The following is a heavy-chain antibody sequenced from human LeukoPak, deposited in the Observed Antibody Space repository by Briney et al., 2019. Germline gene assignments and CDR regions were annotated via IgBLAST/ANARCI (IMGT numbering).Heavy chain of an antibody. CDR2: IRTDDST. Sequence: GGSLRLSCAASGFIVGNSYMSWVRQAPGKGLEWISLIRTDDSTYYADSVKGRFTISRDNSKSTLYLQMNSLRAEDTAVYYCARYHDYGDNKRYFDPWGQGTLVTVSS. CDR1: GFIVGNSY. V-gene: IGHV3-53*05. CDR3: ARYHDYGDNKRYFDP. J-gene: IGHJ5*02. D-gene: IGHD4-17*01.